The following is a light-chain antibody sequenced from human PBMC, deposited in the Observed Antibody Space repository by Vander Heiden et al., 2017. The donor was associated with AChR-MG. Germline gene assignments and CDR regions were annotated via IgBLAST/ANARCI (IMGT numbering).Light chain of an antibody. Sequence: QSVLTQPPSASGTPGQRVTISCSGSSSNIGSNTVYSYLQRPGPSPKLLIYSNNQRPSVVPDRFSGSKSGSSASLAISRHQAEDEADYYCAAWDDSRNGVVFGGGTKLTVL. CDR1: SSNIGSNT. CDR3: AAWDDSRNGVV. V-gene: IGLV1-44*01. CDR2: SNN. J-gene: IGLJ2*01.